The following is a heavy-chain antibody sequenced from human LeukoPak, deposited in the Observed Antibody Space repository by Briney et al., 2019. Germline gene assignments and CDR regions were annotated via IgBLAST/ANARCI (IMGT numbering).Heavy chain of an antibody. CDR3: ARSPPGIAAAGVFDY. D-gene: IGHD6-13*01. Sequence: SETLSLTCTVSGVSISSYYWSWIRQPPGKGLEWIGYIYYSGSTNYNPSLKNRVTISVDTSKNQFSLKLSSVTAADTAVYYCARSPPGIAAAGVFDYWGQGTLVTVSS. CDR1: GVSISSYY. V-gene: IGHV4-59*01. CDR2: IYYSGST. J-gene: IGHJ4*02.